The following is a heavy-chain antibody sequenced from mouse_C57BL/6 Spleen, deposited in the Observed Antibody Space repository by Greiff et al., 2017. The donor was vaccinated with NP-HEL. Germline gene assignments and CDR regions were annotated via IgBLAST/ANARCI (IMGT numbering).Heavy chain of an antibody. D-gene: IGHD2-1*01. CDR3: TRVYGNYVKWYFDV. Sequence: EVQGVESGEGLVKPGGSLKLSCAASGFTFSSYAMSWVRQTPEKRLEWVAYISSGGDYIYYADTVKGRFTISRDNARNTLYLQMSSLKSEDTAMYYCTRVYGNYVKWYFDVWGTGTTVTVSS. CDR1: GFTFSSYA. J-gene: IGHJ1*03. V-gene: IGHV5-9-1*02. CDR2: ISSGGDYI.